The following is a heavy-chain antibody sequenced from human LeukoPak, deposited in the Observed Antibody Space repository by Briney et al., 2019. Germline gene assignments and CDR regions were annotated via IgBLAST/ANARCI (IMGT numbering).Heavy chain of an antibody. D-gene: IGHD1-14*01. CDR1: GFTFNSYW. Sequence: GGSLRLSCAASGFTFNSYWMHWVRQAPGKGLVWLSGTNSDGTSTTYADSVKGRFTISRDNAKNTLYLQMDSLRAEDTAVYHCVRLTGGDVWGQGTTVTVSS. CDR2: TNSDGTST. V-gene: IGHV3-74*01. J-gene: IGHJ6*02. CDR3: VRLTGGDV.